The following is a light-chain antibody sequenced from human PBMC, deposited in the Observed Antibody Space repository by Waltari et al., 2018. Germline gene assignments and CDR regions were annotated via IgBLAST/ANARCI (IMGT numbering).Light chain of an antibody. Sequence: QSVLTQSPSASETPGQRVTISCSGSSSNIGSSPVNWYQQLPGTAPKLLIYGTNQRPSGVPDRFSGSKSGTSASLAISGLQSEDEADYYCAAWDDSMTGWVFGGGTKLTVL. CDR3: AAWDDSMTGWV. CDR1: SSNIGSSP. V-gene: IGLV1-44*01. CDR2: GTN. J-gene: IGLJ3*02.